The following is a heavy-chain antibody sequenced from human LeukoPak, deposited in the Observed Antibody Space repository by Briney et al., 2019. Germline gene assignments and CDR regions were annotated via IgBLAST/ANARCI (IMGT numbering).Heavy chain of an antibody. D-gene: IGHD3-16*01. V-gene: IGHV3-48*02. Sequence: PGGSLRLSCAASGFTFSVYSMNWVRQPPGMGLEWVSYITSNSATIQYADSVKGRFTISRDNAKNSLSLQTNSLRDEDTAVYYCARSVGGHFDYWGQGMLVTVSS. CDR2: ITSNSATI. J-gene: IGHJ4*02. CDR3: ARSVGGHFDY. CDR1: GFTFSVYS.